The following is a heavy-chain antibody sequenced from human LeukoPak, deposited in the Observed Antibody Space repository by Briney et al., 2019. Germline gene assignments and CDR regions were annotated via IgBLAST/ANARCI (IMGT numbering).Heavy chain of an antibody. V-gene: IGHV4-34*01. CDR1: GGSFSGYY. CDR3: ARAFIWFGELSYYFDY. D-gene: IGHD3-10*01. CDR2: INHSGST. Sequence: SETLSLTCAVYGGSFSGYYWSWIRQPPGKGLEWIGEINHSGSTNYNPSLKSRVTISVDTSKNQFSLKLSSVTAADTAVYYCARAFIWFGELSYYFDYWGQGTLVTVSS. J-gene: IGHJ4*02.